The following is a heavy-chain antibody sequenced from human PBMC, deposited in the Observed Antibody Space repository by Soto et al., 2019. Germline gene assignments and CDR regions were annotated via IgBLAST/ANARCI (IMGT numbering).Heavy chain of an antibody. Sequence: PGGSLRLSCAASGFTFDDYAMHWVRQAPGKGLEWVSLISWDGGSTYYADSVKGRFTISRDNSKNSLYLQMNSLRAEDTALYYCAKDTRRDCSGGSCYPTGVHYGMDVWGQGTTVTVSS. J-gene: IGHJ6*02. D-gene: IGHD2-15*01. V-gene: IGHV3-43D*04. CDR1: GFTFDDYA. CDR3: AKDTRRDCSGGSCYPTGVHYGMDV. CDR2: ISWDGGST.